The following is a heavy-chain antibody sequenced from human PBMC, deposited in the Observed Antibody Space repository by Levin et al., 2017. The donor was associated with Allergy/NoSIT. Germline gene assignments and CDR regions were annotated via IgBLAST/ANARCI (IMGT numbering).Heavy chain of an antibody. J-gene: IGHJ6*02. D-gene: IGHD6-13*01. CDR2: IYSGGST. CDR1: GFTVSSNY. Sequence: LSLTCAASGFTVSSNYMSWVRQAPGKGLEWVSVIYSGGSTYYADSVKGRFTISRDNSKNTLYLQMNSLRAEDTAVYYCARHLAAAGTGHYYYGMDVWGQGTTVTVSS. CDR3: ARHLAAAGTGHYYYGMDV. V-gene: IGHV3-53*01.